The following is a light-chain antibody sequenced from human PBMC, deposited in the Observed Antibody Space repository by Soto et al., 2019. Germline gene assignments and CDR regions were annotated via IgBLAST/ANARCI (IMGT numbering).Light chain of an antibody. V-gene: IGLV7-46*01. J-gene: IGLJ3*02. CDR3: LLSCSGVEV. CDR2: DTI. Sequence: QAVVTQESSLTVSPGGTATLTCGSSTGPVTSGHFPYWFQLKPGQAPRTLIYDTINKHSWTPARFSGSILGGKAALTLSGAQHEDEADYYCLLSCSGVEVFGGGTKLTVL. CDR1: TGPVTSGHF.